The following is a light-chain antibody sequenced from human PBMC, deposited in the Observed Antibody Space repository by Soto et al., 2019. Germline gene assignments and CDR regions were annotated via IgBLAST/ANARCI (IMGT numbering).Light chain of an antibody. V-gene: IGLV1-44*01. Sequence: QSVLTRPPSASGTPGQRVTISCSGSSSNSGSHVVYWYQQLAGTAPKLLMYNNNQRPSGVPDRFSGSKSGTSASLAISGLQSEDEADYYCAVWDDSLDGWVFGGGTKLTVL. J-gene: IGLJ3*02. CDR3: AVWDDSLDGWV. CDR1: SSNSGSHV. CDR2: NNN.